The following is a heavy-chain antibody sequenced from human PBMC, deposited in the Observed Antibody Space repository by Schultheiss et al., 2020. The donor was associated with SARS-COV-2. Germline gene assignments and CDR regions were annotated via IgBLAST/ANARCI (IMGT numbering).Heavy chain of an antibody. CDR1: GFTVSSNY. Sequence: GGSLRLSCAASGFTVSSNYMSWVRQAPGKGLEWVSVIYSGGSTYYPDSVKGRFTFSRENAKNSLFLQMNTLRAGDTAVYYCARAVAGTHYFDYWGQGTLVTVSS. D-gene: IGHD6-19*01. J-gene: IGHJ4*02. V-gene: IGHV3-53*01. CDR3: ARAVAGTHYFDY. CDR2: IYSGGST.